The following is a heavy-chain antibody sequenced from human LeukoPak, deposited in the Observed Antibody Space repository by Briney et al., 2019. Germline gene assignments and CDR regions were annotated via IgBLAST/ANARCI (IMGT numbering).Heavy chain of an antibody. CDR3: TTWGYGTPGWYFDF. CDR2: IKSKTDGETT. CDR1: GFTFSNAW. J-gene: IGHJ4*02. Sequence: GGSLRLSCEASGFTFSNAWMNWVRQAPGKGLEWVGRIKSKTDGETTDYAAPVKGRFAVSRDDSKNTLYLEMTSLKTEDTAVYYCTTWGYGTPGWYFDFWGQGALVTVSS. D-gene: IGHD3-16*01. V-gene: IGHV3-15*01.